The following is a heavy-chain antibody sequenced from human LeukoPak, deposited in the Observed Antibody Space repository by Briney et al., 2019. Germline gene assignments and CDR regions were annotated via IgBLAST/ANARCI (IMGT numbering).Heavy chain of an antibody. D-gene: IGHD3-10*01. CDR1: GGSFSGYY. CDR3: AKGHVLLWFGELFPPGHYGMDV. CDR2: INHSGST. V-gene: IGHV4-34*01. J-gene: IGHJ6*04. Sequence: SETLSLTCAVYGGSFSGYYWSWIRQPPGKGLEWIGEINHSGSTNYNPSPKSRVTISVDTSKNQFSLKLSSVTAADTAVYYCAKGHVLLWFGELFPPGHYGMDVWGKGTTVTVSS.